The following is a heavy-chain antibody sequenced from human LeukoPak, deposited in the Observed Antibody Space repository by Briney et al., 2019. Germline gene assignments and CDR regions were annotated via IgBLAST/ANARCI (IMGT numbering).Heavy chain of an antibody. V-gene: IGHV3-23*01. J-gene: IGHJ4*02. D-gene: IGHD3-22*01. CDR3: AKHRFESGGYHSTD. CDR1: GFTFSTYA. CDR2: ISGRGDST. Sequence: PGGSLRLSCAASGFTFSTYAMSWVRQAPGKGLEWVSAISGRGDSTYYADSVRGRFTISRDNSKNTLYLQMNSLRAEDTAVYYCAKHRFESGGYHSTDWGQGTLVTVSS.